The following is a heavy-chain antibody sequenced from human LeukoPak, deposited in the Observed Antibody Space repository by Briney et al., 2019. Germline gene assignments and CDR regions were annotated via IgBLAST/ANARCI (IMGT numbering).Heavy chain of an antibody. V-gene: IGHV3-33*01. CDR1: GFNFSSFV. CDR3: AASAMVKIALDY. CDR2: IWYDGSNK. J-gene: IGHJ4*02. D-gene: IGHD5-18*01. Sequence: PTGGSLILSCAASGFNFSSFVMHWVRQAPGKGLEWVAVIWYDGSNKYYADSVKGRFTISRDNSKNTLYLQMSSLSAEDTAVYYCAASAMVKIALDYWGQGTLVTVSS.